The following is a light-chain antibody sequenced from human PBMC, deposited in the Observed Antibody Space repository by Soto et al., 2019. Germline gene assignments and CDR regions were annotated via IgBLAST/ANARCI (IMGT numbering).Light chain of an antibody. CDR1: SSDVGGYNY. J-gene: IGLJ2*01. CDR2: DVS. Sequence: QSALTQPASVSGSPGQSITITCTGTSSDVGGYNYVSWYQQHPGKAPKLMIYDVSNRPSGVSNRFSGSKSGNTASLTISGLQGEDEAVYYCSAYTSSSTLVFGGGTKLTVL. V-gene: IGLV2-14*01. CDR3: SAYTSSSTLV.